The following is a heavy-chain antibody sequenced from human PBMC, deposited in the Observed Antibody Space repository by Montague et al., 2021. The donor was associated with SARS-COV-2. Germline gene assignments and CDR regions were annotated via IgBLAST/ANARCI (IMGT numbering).Heavy chain of an antibody. J-gene: IGHJ3*02. D-gene: IGHD3-22*01. V-gene: IGHV3-48*03. Sequence: SLRLSCGAYGFTFSSYEMNWVRQAPGKGLEWVSYISSSGSTIYYADSVKGRFTISRDNAKNSLYLQMNSLRAEDTAVYYCAREERIAILVVVITHAFDIWGQGTMVTVSS. CDR2: ISSSGSTI. CDR1: GFTFSSYE. CDR3: AREERIAILVVVITHAFDI.